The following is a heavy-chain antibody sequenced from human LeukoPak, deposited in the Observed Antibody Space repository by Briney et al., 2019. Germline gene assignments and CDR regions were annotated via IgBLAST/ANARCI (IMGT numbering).Heavy chain of an antibody. D-gene: IGHD2-2*01. Sequence: GGSLRLSCAASGFTFSNYAMTWVRQAPGKGLEWVSGTSGSGGRTNYADSVKGRFTISRDNSKNTLYLQMNSLRVEDTSVYYCAKDRDQRTQFYYYYYGMDVWGQGTTVTVSS. CDR3: AKDRDQRTQFYYYYYGMDV. V-gene: IGHV3-23*01. CDR2: TSGSGGRT. J-gene: IGHJ6*02. CDR1: GFTFSNYA.